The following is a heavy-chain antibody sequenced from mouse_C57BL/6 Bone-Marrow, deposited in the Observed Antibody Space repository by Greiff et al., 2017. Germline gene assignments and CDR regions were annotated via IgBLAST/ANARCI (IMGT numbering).Heavy chain of an antibody. D-gene: IGHD2-5*01. CDR2: IYPRSGNT. CDR1: GYTFTSFG. CDR3: ARFSNYGGYAMDY. V-gene: IGHV1-81*01. J-gene: IGHJ4*01. Sequence: VQLQESGAELARPGASVKLPCKASGYTFTSFGISWVKQRTGQGLEWIGEIYPRSGNTYYNEKFKGKATLTADKSSSTAYMELRSLTSEDSAVYVCARFSNYGGYAMDYWGQGTSVTVSS.